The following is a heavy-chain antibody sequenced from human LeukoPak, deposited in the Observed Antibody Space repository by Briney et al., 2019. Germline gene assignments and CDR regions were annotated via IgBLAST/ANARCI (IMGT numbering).Heavy chain of an antibody. V-gene: IGHV3-66*04. J-gene: IGHJ5*02. CDR3: ARLKGRGVIMT. D-gene: IGHD3-10*01. CDR2: IYSGGST. Sequence: PGGSLRLSCAASGFTVSSNYMSWVRQAPGKGLEWVSVIYSGGSTYYADSVKGRFTISRDNSKNTLYLQMNSMRAEDTAVYYCARLKGRGVIMTWGQGTLVTVSS. CDR1: GFTVSSNY.